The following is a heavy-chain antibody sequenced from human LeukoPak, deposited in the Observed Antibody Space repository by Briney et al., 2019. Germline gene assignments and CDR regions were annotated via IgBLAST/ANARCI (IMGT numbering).Heavy chain of an antibody. D-gene: IGHD3-22*01. J-gene: IGHJ4*02. V-gene: IGHV3-30*18. CDR3: AKVRIPYSSGYYYFDY. CDR1: GFTFSSYG. Sequence: GGSLRLSCAASGFTFSSYGMHWVRQAPGKGLEWVAVISNDGSNKYYADSVKGRFTISRDNSKNTLYLQMNSLRAEDTAVYYCAKVRIPYSSGYYYFDYWGQGTLVTVSS. CDR2: ISNDGSNK.